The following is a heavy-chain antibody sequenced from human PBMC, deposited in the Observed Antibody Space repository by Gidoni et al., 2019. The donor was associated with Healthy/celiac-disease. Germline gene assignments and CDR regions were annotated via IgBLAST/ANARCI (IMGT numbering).Heavy chain of an antibody. CDR1: GFTFDDYA. V-gene: IGHV3-9*01. CDR2: ISWNSGSI. J-gene: IGHJ4*02. CDR3: AKDMARQIAVAGEQ. Sequence: EVQLVESGGGLVQPGRSLRLSCAASGFTFDDYAMHWVRQAPGKGLEWVSGISWNSGSIGYADSVKGRFTISRDNAKNSLYLQMNSLRAEDTALYYCAKDMARQIAVAGEQWGQGTLVTVSS. D-gene: IGHD6-19*01.